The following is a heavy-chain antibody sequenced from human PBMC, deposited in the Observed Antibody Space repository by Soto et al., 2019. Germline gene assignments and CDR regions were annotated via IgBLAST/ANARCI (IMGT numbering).Heavy chain of an antibody. Sequence: SETLSLTCTVSGGSIRSLYWSWIRQPPGKGLEWIGHIYPSGSTDYNPSLKSRVTISSDTSESQFSLKVHSVTPADTAVYYCARGDGYNSAFDLWGQGTMVTVSS. CDR3: ARGDGYNSAFDL. D-gene: IGHD5-12*01. J-gene: IGHJ3*01. V-gene: IGHV4-59*12. CDR1: GGSIRSLY. CDR2: IYPSGST.